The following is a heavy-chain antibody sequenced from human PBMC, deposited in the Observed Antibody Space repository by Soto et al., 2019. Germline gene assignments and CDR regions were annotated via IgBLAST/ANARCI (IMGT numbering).Heavy chain of an antibody. V-gene: IGHV1-69*01. D-gene: IGHD5-18*01. CDR3: ARGGYSYGDYYYYYGMDV. CDR2: IIPIFGTA. Sequence: QVQLVQSGAEVKKPGSSVKVSCKASGVTFSSYAISWVRQAPGQGLEWMGGIIPIFGTANYAQKFQGRVTITADESTSTAYMELSSLRSEDTAVYYCARGGYSYGDYYYYYGMDVWGQGTTVTVSS. J-gene: IGHJ6*02. CDR1: GVTFSSYA.